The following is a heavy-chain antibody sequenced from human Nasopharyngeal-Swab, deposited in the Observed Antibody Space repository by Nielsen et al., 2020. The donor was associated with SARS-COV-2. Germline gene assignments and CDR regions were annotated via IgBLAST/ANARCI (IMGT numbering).Heavy chain of an antibody. CDR1: EFTVSSDN. CDR3: ARDHPPIEAAGTNYFDY. V-gene: IGHV3-66*01. D-gene: IGHD6-13*01. Sequence: GRSLRLSCTASEFTVSSDNMSWVRQAPGKGLGWVQVILGGGGTYSADSVKGSFTISRDNSKNTVYLQMRRLRDEDTAVYYCARDHPPIEAAGTNYFDYCGQGTLVTVSS. CDR2: ILGGGGT. J-gene: IGHJ4*02.